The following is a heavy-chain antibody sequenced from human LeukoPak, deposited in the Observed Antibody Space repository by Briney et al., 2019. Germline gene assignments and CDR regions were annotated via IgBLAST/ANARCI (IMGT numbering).Heavy chain of an antibody. V-gene: IGHV3-23*01. CDR2: LSDGNGKT. Sequence: GGSLRLSCAASGIPSSSSATTWVRQSPGKGLEWVSSLSDGNGKTYYADSVKGRFTISRDNSKNTLYLQMNSLRVEDTAVYYCAKGRASYGYSYWSHGVLVTVSS. J-gene: IGHJ4*01. CDR3: AKGRASYGYSY. CDR1: GIPSSSSA. D-gene: IGHD5-24*01.